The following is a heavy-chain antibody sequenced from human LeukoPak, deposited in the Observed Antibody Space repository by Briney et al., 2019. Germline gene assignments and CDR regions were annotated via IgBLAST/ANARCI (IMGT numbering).Heavy chain of an antibody. D-gene: IGHD1-14*01. Sequence: GGSLRLSCAASGFTFSSYSMNWVRQAPGKGLEWVSSISSSSSYIYYADSVKGRFTISRDNAKNSLYLQMNSLRAEDTAVYYCARGPILSGWYFDLWGRGTLVTVSS. V-gene: IGHV3-21*01. J-gene: IGHJ2*01. CDR2: ISSSSSYI. CDR3: ARGPILSGWYFDL. CDR1: GFTFSSYS.